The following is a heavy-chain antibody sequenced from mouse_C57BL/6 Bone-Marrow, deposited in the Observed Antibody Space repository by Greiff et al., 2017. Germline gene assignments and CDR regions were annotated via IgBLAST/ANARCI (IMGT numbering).Heavy chain of an antibody. CDR2: ISGGGGNT. V-gene: IGHV5-9*01. Sequence: EVQLVESGGGLVKPGGSLKLSCAASGFTFSSYTMSWVRQTPVKGLEWVATISGGGGNTYYPDSVKGRFTISRDNAKNTLYLQMSSLRSEDTALYYCARHLYSLDYWGQGTSVTVSS. J-gene: IGHJ4*01. CDR3: ARHLYSLDY. D-gene: IGHD2-1*01. CDR1: GFTFSSYT.